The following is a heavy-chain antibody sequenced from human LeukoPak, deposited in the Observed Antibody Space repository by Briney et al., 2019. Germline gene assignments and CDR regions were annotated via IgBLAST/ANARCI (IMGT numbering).Heavy chain of an antibody. Sequence: GGSLRLSCAASGFTFSSYWMSWVRQAPGKGLEWVANIKQDGSEKYYVDSVKGRFTISRDNAKNSLYLQMNSLRAEDTAVYYCAREGGGSLWFGELLGYYYMDVWGKGTTVTISS. CDR3: AREGGGSLWFGELLGYYYMDV. J-gene: IGHJ6*03. CDR1: GFTFSSYW. D-gene: IGHD3-10*01. CDR2: IKQDGSEK. V-gene: IGHV3-7*01.